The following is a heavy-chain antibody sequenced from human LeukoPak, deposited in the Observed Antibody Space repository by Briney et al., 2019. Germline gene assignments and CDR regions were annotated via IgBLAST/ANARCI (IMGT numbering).Heavy chain of an antibody. J-gene: IGHJ4*02. CDR2: ITRSGSRT. D-gene: IGHD3-22*01. Sequence: AGGSLRLSCAASGFTFGTYSMSWVRQAPGKGLEWVSTITRSGSRTFYADSVKGRFTFSRDNFKNTLYLQMNSLRAEDTAVYYCAKAHEDYYDTSGNFDYWGQGTLVTVST. CDR3: AKAHEDYYDTSGNFDY. V-gene: IGHV3-23*01. CDR1: GFTFGTYS.